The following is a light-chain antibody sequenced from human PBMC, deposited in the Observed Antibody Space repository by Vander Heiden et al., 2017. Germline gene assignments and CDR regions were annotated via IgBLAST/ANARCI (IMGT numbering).Light chain of an antibody. CDR3: SGWDNSLNACV. V-gene: IGLV1-44*01. Sequence: QSLLTQPPSPSGTPGQRVTISCSGSSPHIGSRTVNWYQTLPAPAPKPLPYCNNQRPSGVPDRSSAAKSGASTSLADSGRQYEDEDDYYCSGWDNSLNACVFGGGTKLTVL. CDR1: SPHIGSRT. J-gene: IGLJ3*02. CDR2: CNN.